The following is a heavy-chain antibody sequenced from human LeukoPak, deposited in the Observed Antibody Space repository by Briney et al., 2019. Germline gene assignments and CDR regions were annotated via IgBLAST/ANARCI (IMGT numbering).Heavy chain of an antibody. CDR1: GFTFSSYW. CDR3: ARDNILTGYSDY. V-gene: IGHV3-74*01. D-gene: IGHD3-9*01. J-gene: IGHJ4*02. CDR2: INSDGSST. Sequence: GALRLPCAASGFTFSSYWMHWVRQAPGKGLVWVSRINSDGSSTSYADSVKGRFTISRDNAKNTLYLQMNSLRAEDTAVYYCARDNILTGYSDYWGQGTLVTVSS.